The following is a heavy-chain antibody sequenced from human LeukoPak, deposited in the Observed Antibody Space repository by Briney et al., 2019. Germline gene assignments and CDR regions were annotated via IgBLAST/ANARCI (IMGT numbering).Heavy chain of an antibody. J-gene: IGHJ4*02. D-gene: IGHD5-18*01. Sequence: GESLKISCTGSGYSFTSYWIGWVRQTRGKGLGWMGIIYPGDSDNRYSPSFRGQATTSAENSITTPYPQWSSQKAEDTAMCCCARGQAHRGYSSFDCWRRGTLVSVCS. V-gene: IGHV5-51*01. CDR1: GYSFTSYW. CDR3: ARGQAHRGYSSFDC. CDR2: IYPGDSDN.